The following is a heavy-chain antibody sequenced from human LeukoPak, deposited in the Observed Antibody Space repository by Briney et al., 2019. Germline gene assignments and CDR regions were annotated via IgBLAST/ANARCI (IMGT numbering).Heavy chain of an antibody. Sequence: PGGSLRLSCAASGFTFRSYCMHCVRQAPGKGLEWVAFIRYDGNNKYYANSVKGRFTIFRDNSRNTLYLQMNSLRTEDTAVYYCAKNPPADYYYDYMDVWGKGTTVTISS. CDR1: GFTFRSYC. J-gene: IGHJ6*03. CDR2: IRYDGNNK. V-gene: IGHV3-30*02. CDR3: AKNPPADYYYDYMDV.